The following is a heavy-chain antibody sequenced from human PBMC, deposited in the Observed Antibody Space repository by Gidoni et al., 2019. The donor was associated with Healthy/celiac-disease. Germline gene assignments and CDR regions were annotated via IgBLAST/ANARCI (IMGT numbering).Heavy chain of an antibody. D-gene: IGHD3-22*01. CDR3: ARGRNYYDSSGYTGLQH. V-gene: IGHV1-18*01. CDR1: GYTFPSYG. Sequence: QVQLVQSGAEVKKPGASVKVSCKASGYTFPSYGIRWVRQAPGQGLEWMGWISAYNGNTNYAQKLQGRVTMTTDTSTSTAYMELRSLRSDDTAVYYCARGRNYYDSSGYTGLQHWGQGTLVTVSS. CDR2: ISAYNGNT. J-gene: IGHJ1*01.